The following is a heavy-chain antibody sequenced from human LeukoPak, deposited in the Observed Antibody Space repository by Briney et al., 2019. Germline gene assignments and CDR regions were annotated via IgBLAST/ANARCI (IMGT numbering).Heavy chain of an antibody. J-gene: IGHJ3*02. Sequence: GGSLTLSCAASGFTFSTYGMHWVRQAQGKGPEWVAVIWYDGSNKYYADSVKGRFTISRDNSKNTLSLQMNSLRAEDTAVYYCARAVGPFDIWGQGTMVTVSS. CDR2: IWYDGSNK. CDR1: GFTFSTYG. V-gene: IGHV3-33*01. CDR3: ARAVGPFDI.